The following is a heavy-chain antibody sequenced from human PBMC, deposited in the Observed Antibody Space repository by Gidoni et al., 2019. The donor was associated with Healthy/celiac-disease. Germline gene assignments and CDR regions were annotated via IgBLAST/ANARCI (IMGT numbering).Heavy chain of an antibody. V-gene: IGHV4-31*03. J-gene: IGHJ4*02. CDR3: ASIHYYDSSGYPLTIDY. D-gene: IGHD3-22*01. CDR1: GGSISSGGYY. CDR2: IYYSGST. Sequence: QVQLQESGPGLVKPSQTLSLTCTVSGGSISSGGYYWSWIRQHPGKGLEWIGYIYYSGSTYYNPSLKSRVTISVDTSKNQFSLKLSSVTAADTAVYYCASIHYYDSSGYPLTIDYWGQGTLVTVSS.